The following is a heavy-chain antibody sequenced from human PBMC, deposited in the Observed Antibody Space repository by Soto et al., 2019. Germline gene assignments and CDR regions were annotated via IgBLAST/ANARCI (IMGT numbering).Heavy chain of an antibody. CDR2: IYYSGST. V-gene: IGHV4-59*08. CDR3: ARQNYDFWSGYYATTAPFDY. D-gene: IGHD3-3*01. Sequence: SETLSLTCTVSGGSISSYYWSWIRQPPGKGLEWIGYIYYSGSTNYNPSLKSRVTISVDTSKNQFSLKLSSVTAADTAVYYCARQNYDFWSGYYATTAPFDYWGQGTLVTVSS. J-gene: IGHJ4*02. CDR1: GGSISSYY.